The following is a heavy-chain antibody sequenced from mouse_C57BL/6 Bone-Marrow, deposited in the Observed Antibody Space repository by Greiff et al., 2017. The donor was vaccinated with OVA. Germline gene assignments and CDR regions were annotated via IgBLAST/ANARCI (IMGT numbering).Heavy chain of an antibody. CDR3: AREGITTVVAYWYFDV. CDR2: IYPRDGST. D-gene: IGHD1-1*01. CDR1: GYTFTSYD. Sequence: QVQLQQSGPELVKPGASVKLSCKASGYTFTSYDINWVKQRPGQGLEWIGWIYPRDGSTKYNEKFKGKATLTVDTSSSTAYMELHSLTTEDSAIYYCAREGITTVVAYWYFDVWGTGTTVTVSS. J-gene: IGHJ1*03. V-gene: IGHV1-85*01.